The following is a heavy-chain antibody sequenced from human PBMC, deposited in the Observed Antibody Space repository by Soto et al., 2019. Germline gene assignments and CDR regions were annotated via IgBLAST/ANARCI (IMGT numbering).Heavy chain of an antibody. V-gene: IGHV4-31*03. Sequence: PSETLSLTCTVSGGSISSGGSYWSWIRQHPGKGLEWIGYIYYSGSTYYNPSLKSRVTISVDTSKNQFSLKLSSVTAADTAVYYCARGRIVGATGKNYYYGMDVWGQGTTVTVSS. CDR3: ARGRIVGATGKNYYYGMDV. D-gene: IGHD1-26*01. CDR1: GGSISSGGSY. J-gene: IGHJ6*02. CDR2: IYYSGST.